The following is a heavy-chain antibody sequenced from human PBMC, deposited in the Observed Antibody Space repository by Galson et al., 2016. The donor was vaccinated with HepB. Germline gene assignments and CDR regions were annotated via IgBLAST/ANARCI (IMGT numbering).Heavy chain of an antibody. J-gene: IGHJ6*02. CDR2: IYHSGHT. CDR1: GGSISSGGYY. Sequence: TLSLTCSVSGGSISSGGYYWSWIRQRPGKGLEWIGYIYHSGHTTHNPSLKSRVTISVDTSKNQFSLRLTSMTAADTGVYYCARRSGDPVYGYYGMDVWGQGTTVTVSS. D-gene: IGHD4-17*01. V-gene: IGHV4-31*03. CDR3: ARRSGDPVYGYYGMDV.